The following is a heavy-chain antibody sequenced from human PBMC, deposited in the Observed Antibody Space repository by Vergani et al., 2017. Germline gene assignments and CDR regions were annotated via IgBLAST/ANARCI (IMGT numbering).Heavy chain of an antibody. CDR2: IKSDGRT. Sequence: VELLESGGGLAQPGGSLRVSCSASGFRVTTYYMSWVRQAPGKGLEWVSVIKSDGRTSYAESVRGRFTISRDTSRNAVYLQMNILRVEDTGVYYCTRSQCSGTKGYCHYFDLWGHGILVTVSS. J-gene: IGHJ4*01. V-gene: IGHV3-66*02. D-gene: IGHD2-15*01. CDR3: TRSQCSGTKGYCHYFDL. CDR1: GFRVTTYY.